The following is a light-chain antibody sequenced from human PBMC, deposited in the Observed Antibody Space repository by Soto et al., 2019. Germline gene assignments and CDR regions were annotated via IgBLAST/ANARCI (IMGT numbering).Light chain of an antibody. CDR3: SSYTTSNTRQIV. V-gene: IGLV2-14*03. J-gene: IGLJ1*01. CDR1: SSDVGGYNY. Sequence: QSSLTQPASVSGSPGQSITISCPGTSSDVGGYNYVSWYQHHPGKAPKLMIFDVSNRPSGVSNRFSGSKSGNTASLTISGLQPEDEADYYCSSYTTSNTRQIVFGTGTRSPS. CDR2: DVS.